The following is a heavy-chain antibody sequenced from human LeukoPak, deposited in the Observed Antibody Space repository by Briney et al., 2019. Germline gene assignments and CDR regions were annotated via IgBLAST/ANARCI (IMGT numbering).Heavy chain of an antibody. J-gene: IGHJ4*02. CDR1: GYTFTSYA. V-gene: IGHV1-3*03. D-gene: IGHD2-21*02. CDR2: INAGNGNT. Sequence: ASVKVSCKASGYTFTSYAMHWVRQAPGQRLEWMGWINAGNGNTKYSQEFQGRVTITRDTSASTAYIELSSLRSEDMAVYYCARALPYCGGDCLFDYWGQGTLVTVSS. CDR3: ARALPYCGGDCLFDY.